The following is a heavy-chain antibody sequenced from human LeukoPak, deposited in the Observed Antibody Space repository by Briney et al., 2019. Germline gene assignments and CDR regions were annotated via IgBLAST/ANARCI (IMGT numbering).Heavy chain of an antibody. CDR1: GFTFSSCG. Sequence: GGSLRLSCAASGFTFSSCGFNWVRQAPGKGLEWVSSIGPTGTDRYYADSVRGRFTLSRDNAKNSMYLQMDSLRDEDTAVYYCATETLGRHYDYWGQGTLLTVSS. J-gene: IGHJ4*02. CDR3: ATETLGRHYDY. CDR2: IGPTGTDR. V-gene: IGHV3-21*01.